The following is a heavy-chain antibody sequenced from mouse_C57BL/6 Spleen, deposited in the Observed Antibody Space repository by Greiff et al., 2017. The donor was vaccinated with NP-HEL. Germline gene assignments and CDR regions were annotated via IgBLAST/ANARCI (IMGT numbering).Heavy chain of an antibody. V-gene: IGHV1-54*01. Sequence: QVQLKESGAELVRPGTSVKVSCKASGYAFTNYLIEWVKQRPGQGLEWIGVINPGSGGTNYNEKFKGKATLTADKSSSTAYMQLSSLTSEDSAVYFCARDYGSSYYAMDYWGQGTSVTVSS. D-gene: IGHD1-1*01. J-gene: IGHJ4*01. CDR2: INPGSGGT. CDR3: ARDYGSSYYAMDY. CDR1: GYAFTNYL.